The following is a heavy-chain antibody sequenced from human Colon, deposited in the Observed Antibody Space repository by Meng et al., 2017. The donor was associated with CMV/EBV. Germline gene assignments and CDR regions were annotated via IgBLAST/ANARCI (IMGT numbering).Heavy chain of an antibody. Sequence: GGSLRLSCKGFGYSFTSYWIVWVRQMPEKGLEWLGSVFPGDSDARYSPSFQGQVTISDDRSISTAYLQWTSLKASDTAIYYCARRSLVPVNFSDAFDIWGHGTMVTVSS. V-gene: IGHV5-51*01. J-gene: IGHJ3*02. CDR3: ARRSLVPVNFSDAFDI. CDR1: GYSFTSYW. CDR2: VFPGDSDA. D-gene: IGHD6-6*01.